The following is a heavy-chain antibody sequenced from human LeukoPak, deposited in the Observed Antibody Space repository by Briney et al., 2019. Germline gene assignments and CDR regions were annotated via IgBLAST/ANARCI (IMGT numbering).Heavy chain of an antibody. V-gene: IGHV1-18*01. CDR2: ISAYNGNT. Sequence: AASVKVSCKASGYTFTSYGISWVRQAPGQGLEWMGWISAYNGNTNYARKLQGRVTMTTDTSTSTAYMELRSLRSDDTAVYYCARVLEWELLGGWFDPWGQGTLVTVSS. CDR1: GYTFTSYG. CDR3: ARVLEWELLGGWFDP. J-gene: IGHJ5*02. D-gene: IGHD1-26*01.